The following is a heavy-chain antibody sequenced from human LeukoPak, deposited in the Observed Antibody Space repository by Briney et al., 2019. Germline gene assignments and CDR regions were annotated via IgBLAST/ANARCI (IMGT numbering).Heavy chain of an antibody. CDR2: IWYDGSNK. V-gene: IGHV3-33*06. Sequence: GRSLRLSCAASGFTFGSYGIHWVRQAPGKGLEWVVVIWYDGSNKYYADSVKGRFTISRDNSKNTLYLQMNSLRAEDTAVYYCAKVAGWFAGSAFDIWGQGTMVTVSS. J-gene: IGHJ3*02. CDR1: GFTFGSYG. D-gene: IGHD3-10*01. CDR3: AKVAGWFAGSAFDI.